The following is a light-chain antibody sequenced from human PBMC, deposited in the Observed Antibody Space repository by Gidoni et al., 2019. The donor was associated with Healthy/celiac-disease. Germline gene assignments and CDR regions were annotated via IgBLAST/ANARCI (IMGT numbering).Light chain of an antibody. Sequence: EIVMTQSPATLSVSTGERATLSCRASQSVSSNLAWYQQKHGQAPRLLIYGASTRATGIPARFSGSVSGTDFTLTISSLQSEDFAVYYCQQYNNWPRTFGQXTKVEIK. J-gene: IGKJ1*01. CDR1: QSVSSN. CDR2: GAS. CDR3: QQYNNWPRT. V-gene: IGKV3-15*01.